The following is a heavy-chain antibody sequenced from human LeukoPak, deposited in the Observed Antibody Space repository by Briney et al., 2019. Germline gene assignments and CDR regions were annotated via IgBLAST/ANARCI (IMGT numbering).Heavy chain of an antibody. CDR3: ARSPITIFGVVIRYYFDY. CDR2: MNPNSGNT. J-gene: IGHJ4*02. CDR1: GYTFTSYD. D-gene: IGHD3-3*01. V-gene: IGHV1-8*01. Sequence: ASVKVSCKASGYTFTSYDINWVRQATGQGLEWMGWMNPNSGNTGYAQKFQGRVTMTRDTSISTAYMELSRLRSDDTAVYHCARSPITIFGVVIRYYFDYWGQGTLVTVSS.